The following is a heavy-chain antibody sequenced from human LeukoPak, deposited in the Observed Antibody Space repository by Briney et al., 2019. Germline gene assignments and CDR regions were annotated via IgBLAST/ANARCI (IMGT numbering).Heavy chain of an antibody. J-gene: IGHJ4*02. CDR2: ISPNTGGT. V-gene: IGHV1-2*06. CDR3: ARGGRSGYRYFDY. Sequence: ASVKVSCKASGYTFTNYYMHWVRQAPGQGLEWMGRISPNTGGTDHAQEFRDKITMTRDTSISTAYIELCRWISDDTAVYYCARGGRSGYRYFDYWGQGTLVTGSS. D-gene: IGHD5-18*01. CDR1: GYTFTNYY.